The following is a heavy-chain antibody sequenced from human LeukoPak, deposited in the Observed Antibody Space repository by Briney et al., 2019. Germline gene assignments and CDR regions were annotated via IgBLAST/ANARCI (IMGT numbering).Heavy chain of an antibody. CDR1: GFTFSSYW. J-gene: IGHJ4*02. CDR2: INSDGSST. CDR3: ASARGNPPRNFDY. Sequence: GGSLRLSCAASGFTFSSYWMHWVRQAPGKGLVWVSRINSDGSSTSYADSVKGRFTISRDNAKNTLYLQMNSLRAEDTAVYYCASARGNPPRNFDYWGQGTLVTVSS. V-gene: IGHV3-74*01. D-gene: IGHD4-23*01.